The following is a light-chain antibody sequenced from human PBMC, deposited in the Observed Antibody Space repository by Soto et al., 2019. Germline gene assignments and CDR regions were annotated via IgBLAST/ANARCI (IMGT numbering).Light chain of an antibody. CDR3: SSYASSSTLV. V-gene: IGLV2-14*01. Sequence: LTQPASVSGSPGKSITISCTGTSSDVGGYNYVSWYQQHPGKAPKLLIYEVSNRPSGLCNRFSSSKSGNTDSLATSGLQAEDEADYSCSSYASSSTLVFGTGTKVTVL. J-gene: IGLJ1*01. CDR1: SSDVGGYNY. CDR2: EVS.